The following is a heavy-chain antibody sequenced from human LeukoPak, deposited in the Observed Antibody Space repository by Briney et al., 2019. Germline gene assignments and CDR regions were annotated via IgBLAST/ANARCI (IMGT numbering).Heavy chain of an antibody. Sequence: SVKVSCKASGGTCSSYAISWVRQAPGQGLEWMGGIIPIFGTANYAQKFQGRVTITADESTSTAYMELSSLRSEDTAVYYCASTIFGVVIQPYFDYWGQGTLVTVSS. CDR3: ASTIFGVVIQPYFDY. D-gene: IGHD3-3*01. J-gene: IGHJ4*02. V-gene: IGHV1-69*13. CDR1: GGTCSSYA. CDR2: IIPIFGTA.